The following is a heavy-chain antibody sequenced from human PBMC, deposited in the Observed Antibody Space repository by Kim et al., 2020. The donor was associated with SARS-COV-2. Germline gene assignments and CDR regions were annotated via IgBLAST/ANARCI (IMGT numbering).Heavy chain of an antibody. CDR3: ARNDGNDAYYYYYGMDV. Sequence: GGSLRLSCAASGFTFSSYGMHWVRQAPGKGLEWVAVIWYDGSNKYYADSVKGRFTISRDNSKNTLYLQMNSLRAEDTAVYYCARNDGNDAYYYYYGMDVWGQGTTVTVSS. CDR2: IWYDGSNK. D-gene: IGHD1-1*01. J-gene: IGHJ6*02. V-gene: IGHV3-33*01. CDR1: GFTFSSYG.